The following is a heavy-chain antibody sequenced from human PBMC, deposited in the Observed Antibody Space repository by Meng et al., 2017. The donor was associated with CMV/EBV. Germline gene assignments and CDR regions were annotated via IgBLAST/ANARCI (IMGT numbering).Heavy chain of an antibody. V-gene: IGHV1-2*02. Sequence: ASVKVSCKASGYTFTGYYMHWVRQAPGQGLEWMGWINPNSGGTNYAQKFQGRVTMTRDTSISTAYMELSRLRSDDTAVYYCAYSPLGPPAMGLDGWFDPWGQGTLVTVSS. D-gene: IGHD2-2*01. CDR3: AYSPLGPPAMGLDGWFDP. CDR1: GYTFTGYY. CDR2: INPNSGGT. J-gene: IGHJ5*02.